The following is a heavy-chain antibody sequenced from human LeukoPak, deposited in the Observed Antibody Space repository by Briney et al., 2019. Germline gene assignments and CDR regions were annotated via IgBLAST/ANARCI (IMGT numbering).Heavy chain of an antibody. CDR2: ISYDGTNK. CDR3: AKDRSRQLVTRGAFDI. CDR1: GFTVSSNY. Sequence: PGGSLRLSCAASGFTVSSNYMSWVRQAPGKGLEWVAVISYDGTNKYYADSVKGRFTISRDNSKNTLYLQMNSLSAEDTAVYYCAKDRSRQLVTRGAFDIWGQGTMVTVSS. V-gene: IGHV3-30*18. J-gene: IGHJ3*02. D-gene: IGHD6-13*01.